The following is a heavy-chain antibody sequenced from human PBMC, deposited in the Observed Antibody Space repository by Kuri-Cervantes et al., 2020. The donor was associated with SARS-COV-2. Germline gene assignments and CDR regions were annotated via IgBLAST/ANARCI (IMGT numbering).Heavy chain of an antibody. D-gene: IGHD6-25*01. Sequence: SVKVSCKASGGTLSSYAISWVRQAPGQGLEWMGGIIPSFGTANYAQKFQGRVTITTDESTSTAYMELSSLRSEDTAVYYCASEGSETGIAAIPSAAYFQHLGQGTLVTVSS. CDR3: ASEGSETGIAAIPSAAYFQH. J-gene: IGHJ1*01. CDR2: IIPSFGTA. V-gene: IGHV1-69*05. CDR1: GGTLSSYA.